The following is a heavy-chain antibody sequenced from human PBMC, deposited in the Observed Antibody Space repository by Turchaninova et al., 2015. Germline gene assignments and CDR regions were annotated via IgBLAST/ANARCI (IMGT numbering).Heavy chain of an antibody. J-gene: IGHJ3*01. Sequence: QLQLVQSGAEVKKPGASVKVSCKTSGYTFTGYFIHGVRQAPGQGLEWMGRTKTHSGDTNFAQKFQGSATMTRDTSINTVYMELSRLGSDDTSVYYCAIGGAGTGAFDVWGQGTRITVSS. CDR3: AIGGAGTGAFDV. D-gene: IGHD1-1*01. CDR2: TKTHSGDT. CDR1: GYTFTGYF. V-gene: IGHV1-2*06.